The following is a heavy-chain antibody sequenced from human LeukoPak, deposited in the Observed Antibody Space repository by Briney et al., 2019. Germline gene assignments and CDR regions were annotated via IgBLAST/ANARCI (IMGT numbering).Heavy chain of an antibody. J-gene: IGHJ4*02. CDR1: KFTFSTYA. V-gene: IGHV3-30*04. Sequence: GGSLRLSCAASKFTFSTYAMHWVRQAPGKGLEWVSIISYDGSYKYYADSVKGRFTISRDNAKNSLYLQMNSLRAEDTAVYYCARVAGHDYGDYFPLNRCDYWGQGTLVTVSS. CDR3: ARVAGHDYGDYFPLNRCDY. D-gene: IGHD4-17*01. CDR2: ISYDGSYK.